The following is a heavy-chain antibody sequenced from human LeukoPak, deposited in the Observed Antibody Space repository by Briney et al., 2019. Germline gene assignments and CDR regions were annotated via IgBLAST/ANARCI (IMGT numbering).Heavy chain of an antibody. CDR1: GYTLTELS. D-gene: IGHD6-13*01. CDR2: IRTHNGNT. J-gene: IGHJ6*03. Sequence: ASVKVSCKVSGYTLTELSMHWVRQAPGQGLEWMGWIRTHNGNTDYALKFQGRVTITTDTSTATAYMELRSLRSDDTAVYYCARVDSSRWNQYYYYMDVWGRGTTVTVSS. CDR3: ARVDSSRWNQYYYYMDV. V-gene: IGHV1-18*01.